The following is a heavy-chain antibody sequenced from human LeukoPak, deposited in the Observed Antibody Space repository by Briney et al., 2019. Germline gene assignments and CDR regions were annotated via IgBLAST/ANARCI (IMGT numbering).Heavy chain of an antibody. Sequence: SETLSLTCTVSAYSISSSYYWSWIRPPPGKGLEWIGYIYYSGSTNYNPSLKSRVTISVDTSKNQFSLRLSSVTAADTAVYYCARVTGYVMEDYFDYWGQGTLVTVSS. CDR1: AYSISSSYY. J-gene: IGHJ4*02. D-gene: IGHD6-13*01. CDR3: ARVTGYVMEDYFDY. CDR2: IYYSGST. V-gene: IGHV4-61*01.